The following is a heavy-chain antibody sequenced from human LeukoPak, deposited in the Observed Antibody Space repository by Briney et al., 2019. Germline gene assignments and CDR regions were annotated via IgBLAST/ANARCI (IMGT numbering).Heavy chain of an antibody. D-gene: IGHD5-12*01. Sequence: PSETLSLTCTVSGGSISSYYWSWIRQPPGKGLEWIGYICYSGSTNYNPSLKSRVTISVDTSKNQFSLKLSSVTAADTAVYYCARGTVATIIHYWGQGTLVTVSS. J-gene: IGHJ4*02. CDR3: ARGTVATIIHY. V-gene: IGHV4-59*08. CDR1: GGSISSYY. CDR2: ICYSGST.